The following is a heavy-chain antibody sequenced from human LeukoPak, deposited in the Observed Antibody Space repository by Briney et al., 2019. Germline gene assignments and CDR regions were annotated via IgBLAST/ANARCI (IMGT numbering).Heavy chain of an antibody. Sequence: GGSLRLSCAASGFTFSSYSMNWVRQAPGKGLEWVSSISSGSSYIYYADSVKGRFTISRDNAKNSLYLQMNSLRAEDTAVYYCARDSMTTVTDYWGQGTLVTVSS. CDR1: GFTFSSYS. V-gene: IGHV3-21*01. D-gene: IGHD4-17*01. J-gene: IGHJ4*02. CDR3: ARDSMTTVTDY. CDR2: ISSGSSYI.